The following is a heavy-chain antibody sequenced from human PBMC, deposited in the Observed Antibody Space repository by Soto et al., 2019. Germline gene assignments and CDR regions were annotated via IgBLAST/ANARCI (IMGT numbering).Heavy chain of an antibody. D-gene: IGHD6-19*01. CDR1: GYTLTTYG. J-gene: IGHJ4*02. V-gene: IGHV1-18*04. CDR2: ISAYDGNT. CDR3: AKGGASIAVAGTLAGPFDY. Sequence: ASVEVSCKASGYTLTTYGINWVRQAPGQGLEWMGWISAYDGNTNFRQKFQGRVSMTTDLSTTTAYMELRSLRSDDTAVYYCAKGGASIAVAGTLAGPFDYWGQGTLVTVSS.